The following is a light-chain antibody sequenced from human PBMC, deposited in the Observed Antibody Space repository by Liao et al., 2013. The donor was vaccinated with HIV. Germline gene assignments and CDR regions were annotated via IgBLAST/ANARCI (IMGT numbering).Light chain of an antibody. CDR2: YGS. CDR3: QVWDSTSDHWV. J-gene: IGLJ2*01. CDR1: NIGSKS. V-gene: IGLV3-21*04. Sequence: SYELTQPPSVSVVPGQTASITCGGDNIGSKSVHWYQQRPGQAPVVVIYYGSDRPSGIPERFSGSNSGNTATLTISRVEAGDEADYYCQVWDSTSDHWVFGGGTELTVL.